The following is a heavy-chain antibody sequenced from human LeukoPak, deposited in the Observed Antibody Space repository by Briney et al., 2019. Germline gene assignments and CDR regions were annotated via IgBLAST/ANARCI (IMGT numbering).Heavy chain of an antibody. J-gene: IGHJ4*02. CDR2: IRDSGDTT. Sequence: GGSLRLSCAASGFTFSSYAMNWVRQAPGKGRDWVSSIRDSGDTTYYADSVKGRFTISRDDSKNTLYLQMNSLRVEDTAVYYCAKDFGASSGFDRAAYYFDYWGQGILVTVSS. CDR3: AKDFGASSGFDRAAYYFDY. D-gene: IGHD6-19*01. V-gene: IGHV3-23*01. CDR1: GFTFSSYA.